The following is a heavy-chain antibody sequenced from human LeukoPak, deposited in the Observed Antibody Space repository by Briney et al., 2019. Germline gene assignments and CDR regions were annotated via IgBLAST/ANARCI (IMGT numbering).Heavy chain of an antibody. J-gene: IGHJ4*02. CDR2: ISSSSCYI. D-gene: IGHD3-22*01. CDR3: AKDRDYYDSSGYYYGTFDY. CDR1: GFTFSSYS. Sequence: GGSLRRSGAASGFTFSSYSMNWVRQAPGKGLEWVSSISSSSCYIYYADSVKGRFTISRDNAKNSLYLQMNSLRAEDTAVYYCAKDRDYYDSSGYYYGTFDYWGQGTLVTVSS. V-gene: IGHV3-21*01.